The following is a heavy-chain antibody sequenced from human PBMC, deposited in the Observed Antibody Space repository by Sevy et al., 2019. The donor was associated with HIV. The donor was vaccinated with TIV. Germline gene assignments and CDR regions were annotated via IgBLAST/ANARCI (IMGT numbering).Heavy chain of an antibody. J-gene: IGHJ4*02. V-gene: IGHV4-59*08. CDR1: GGSISSYY. CDR2: IYYSGST. Sequence: SETLSLTCTVSGGSISSYYWSWIRQPPGKGLEWIGYIYYSGSTNYNPSLKSRVPISVDTSKNQFSLKLSSVTAADTAVYYCARQVRGWELLRGAFDYWGQGTLVTVSS. CDR3: ARQVRGWELLRGAFDY. D-gene: IGHD1-26*01.